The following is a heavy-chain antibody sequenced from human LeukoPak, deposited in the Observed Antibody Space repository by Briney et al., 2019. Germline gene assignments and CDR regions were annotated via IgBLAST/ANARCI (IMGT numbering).Heavy chain of an antibody. CDR1: GYTFTSYY. CDR3: ARDQEGFDY. Sequence: ASVKVSCKASGYTFTSYYMHWVRQAPGQGLEWMGMIYPRDGSTSYAQNFQGRVTVTRDTSTTTVHMELRGLRSEDTAVYYCARDQEGFDYWGQGTVVTVSS. CDR2: IYPRDGST. V-gene: IGHV1-46*01. J-gene: IGHJ4*02.